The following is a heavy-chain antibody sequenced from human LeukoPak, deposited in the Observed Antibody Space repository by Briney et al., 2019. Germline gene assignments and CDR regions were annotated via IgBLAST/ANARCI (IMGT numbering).Heavy chain of an antibody. CDR3: ARERRDSNWALPRYFDL. Sequence: PSETLSRTCTVSGGSISSYYWSWIRQPPGKGLEWIGYIYYSGSTNYNPSLKSRVTISVDTSKNQFSLKLSSVTAADTAVYYCARERRDSNWALPRYFDLWGRGTLVTVSS. CDR1: GGSISSYY. J-gene: IGHJ2*01. V-gene: IGHV4-59*01. CDR2: IYYSGST. D-gene: IGHD4-11*01.